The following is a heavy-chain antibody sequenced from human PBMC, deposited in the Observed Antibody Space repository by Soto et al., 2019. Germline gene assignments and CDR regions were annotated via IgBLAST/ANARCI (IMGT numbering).Heavy chain of an antibody. CDR1: GFTFSRSG. D-gene: IGHD2-15*01. Sequence: EVQLLESGGGLVEPGGSLTLSCGASGFTFSRSGMNWVRQAPGRGLEWVSGIGGSGGGDDYADPVKGRFTIFRDDSQDKLYMQMNRLRVEDTAVYFCAKPGYFSGSRCTYVEYWGQGTLVTVSS. CDR3: AKPGYFSGSRCTYVEY. V-gene: IGHV3-23*01. CDR2: IGGSGGGD. J-gene: IGHJ4*02.